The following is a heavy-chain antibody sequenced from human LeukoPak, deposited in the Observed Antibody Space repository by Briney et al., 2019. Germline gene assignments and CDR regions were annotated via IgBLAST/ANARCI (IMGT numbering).Heavy chain of an antibody. D-gene: IGHD5-24*01. V-gene: IGHV3-23*01. J-gene: IGHJ3*02. Sequence: GGSLRLSCAASGVTLSSSGMTWVRQAPGKGLEWVSVISGSGGSTYYADSVKGRFTISRDNSKNTLYLQMNSLRAEDTAVYHCAKARDGYNFGAFDIWGQGTMVTVSS. CDR3: AKARDGYNFGAFDI. CDR2: ISGSGGST. CDR1: GVTLSSSG.